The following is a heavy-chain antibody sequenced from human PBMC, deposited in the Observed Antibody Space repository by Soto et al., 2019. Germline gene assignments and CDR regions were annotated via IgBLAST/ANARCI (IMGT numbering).Heavy chain of an antibody. Sequence: EVQLLESGGGLVQPGGSLRLSCAASGFTFSNYAMSWVRQAPGKGLEWVSTVSGAGDGTYYADSVKGRFTISRDNPRKTVYLQRNRLRAEDTAVYYCAKKGLGSLATYCNYGDCHYAFDLWGQGTIVTVSS. CDR3: AKKGLGSLATYCNYGDCHYAFDL. J-gene: IGHJ3*01. V-gene: IGHV3-23*01. CDR2: VSGAGDGT. D-gene: IGHD2-21*02. CDR1: GFTFSNYA.